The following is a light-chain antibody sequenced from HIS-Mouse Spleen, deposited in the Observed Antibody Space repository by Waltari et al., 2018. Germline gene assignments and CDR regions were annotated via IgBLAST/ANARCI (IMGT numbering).Light chain of an antibody. CDR2: GNN. J-gene: IGLJ3*02. Sequence: QSVLTQPPSASGTPGQRVTISCSGSSPNIGSNTVNWYQQGPGTAPKLLIYGNNQRPSGVPNRYSGSKSGTSASLAISGLQSEDEADYYCAAWDDSLNGWVFGGGTKLTVL. V-gene: IGLV1-44*01. CDR3: AAWDDSLNGWV. CDR1: SPNIGSNT.